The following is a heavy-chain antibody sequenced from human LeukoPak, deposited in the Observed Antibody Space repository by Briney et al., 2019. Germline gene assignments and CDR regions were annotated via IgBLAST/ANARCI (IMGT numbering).Heavy chain of an antibody. V-gene: IGHV4-4*07. Sequence: SETLSLTCAVSGGSISSYYWSWIRQPAGKGLEWIGRTHTSRSTNYNPSLKSRVTMSVDTSKNQFSLKLSSVTAADTAVYYCARDRDYYISGSYRLFDYWGQGTLVTVSS. CDR2: THTSRST. CDR3: ARDRDYYISGSYRLFDY. CDR1: GGSISSYY. D-gene: IGHD3-10*01. J-gene: IGHJ4*02.